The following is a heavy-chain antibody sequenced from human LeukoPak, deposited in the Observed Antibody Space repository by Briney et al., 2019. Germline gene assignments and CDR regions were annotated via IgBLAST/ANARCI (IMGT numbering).Heavy chain of an antibody. D-gene: IGHD3/OR15-3a*01. CDR3: ARLDRFGLDRWFDP. Sequence: SETLSLTRTVSGGSISSYYWSWIRQPPGKGLEWIGYIYYSGSTNYNPSLKSRVTISVDTSKNQFSLKLSSVTAADTAVYYCARLDRFGLDRWFDPWGQGTLVTVSS. V-gene: IGHV4-59*08. J-gene: IGHJ5*02. CDR1: GGSISSYY. CDR2: IYYSGST.